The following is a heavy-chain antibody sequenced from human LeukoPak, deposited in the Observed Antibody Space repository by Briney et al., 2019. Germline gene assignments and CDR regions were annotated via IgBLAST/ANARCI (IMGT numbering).Heavy chain of an antibody. V-gene: IGHV1-2*02. CDR1: RYTLSGFY. J-gene: IGHJ2*01. Sequence: ASVRVSCKPSRYTLSGFYIHWVRPAPGQGLGWMGWISPNSGGTDYAQRFQGRVTITRDTSISTAYMELSSLRSDDTAVYYCAIQPWGSGNNWYFDLWGRGTLVTVS. CDR3: AIQPWGSGNNWYFDL. CDR2: ISPNSGGT. D-gene: IGHD7-27*01.